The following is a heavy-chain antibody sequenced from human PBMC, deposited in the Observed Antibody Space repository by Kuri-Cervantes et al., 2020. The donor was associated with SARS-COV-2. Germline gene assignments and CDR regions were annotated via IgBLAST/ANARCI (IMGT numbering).Heavy chain of an antibody. D-gene: IGHD2-2*01. CDR2: INQSGGT. Sequence: GSLRLSCAVNSGAFRNYYWTWIRQPPGKGLEWIGEINQSGGTNYNPSLKSRVTISVDTSKNQFSLKLSSVTAADTAVYYCARVDEYCSSTSCYPNDAFDIWGQGTMVTVSS. V-gene: IGHV4-34*01. CDR3: ARVDEYCSSTSCYPNDAFDI. J-gene: IGHJ3*02. CDR1: SGAFRNYY.